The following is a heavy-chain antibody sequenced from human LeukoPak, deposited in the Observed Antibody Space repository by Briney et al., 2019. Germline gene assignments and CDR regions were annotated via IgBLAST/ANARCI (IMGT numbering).Heavy chain of an antibody. Sequence: PSETLSLTCTVSGGSISSGGYSWSWIRQPPGKGLEWIGYIYHSGSTYYNPSLKSRVTISVDRSKNQFSLKLSSVTAADTAVYYCARGYYDILTGYFFDYWGQGTLVTVSS. D-gene: IGHD3-9*01. CDR3: ARGYYDILTGYFFDY. J-gene: IGHJ4*02. CDR1: GGSISSGGYS. V-gene: IGHV4-30-2*01. CDR2: IYHSGST.